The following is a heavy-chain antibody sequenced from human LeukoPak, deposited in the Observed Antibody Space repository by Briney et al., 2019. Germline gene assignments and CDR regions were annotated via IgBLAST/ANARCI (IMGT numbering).Heavy chain of an antibody. CDR3: ARAFFGVVTRDAFDI. D-gene: IGHD3-3*01. Sequence: ASVKVSCKASGGTFTSYAISWVRHAPGQGLERMGGIIPIFGTANYAQKFQGRVTITADESTSTAYMELSSLRSEDTAVYYCARAFFGVVTRDAFDIWGQGTMVTVSS. V-gene: IGHV1-69*13. CDR1: GGTFTSYA. J-gene: IGHJ3*02. CDR2: IIPIFGTA.